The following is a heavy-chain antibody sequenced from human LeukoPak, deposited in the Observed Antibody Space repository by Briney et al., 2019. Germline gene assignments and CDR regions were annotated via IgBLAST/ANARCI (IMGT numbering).Heavy chain of an antibody. Sequence: GGSLRLSCAASGFTFSSYSMNWVRQAPGKGLEWVSYISSSSSTIYYADSVKGRFTISRDNAKNSLYLQMNSLRDEDTAVYYCAPQYDSSGYYYGRIGDWGQGTLVTVSS. CDR2: ISSSSSTI. D-gene: IGHD3-22*01. V-gene: IGHV3-48*02. CDR3: APQYDSSGYYYGRIGD. J-gene: IGHJ4*02. CDR1: GFTFSSYS.